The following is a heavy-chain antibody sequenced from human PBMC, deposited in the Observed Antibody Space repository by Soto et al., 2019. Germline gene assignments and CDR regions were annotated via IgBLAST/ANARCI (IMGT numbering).Heavy chain of an antibody. Sequence: PSETLSLTCTFSCGSIISYYWSWIRQPPGKGLEWIGYIYYSGSTNYNPSLKSRVTISVDTSKNQFSLKLSSVTAADTAVYYCARSIAARRFDYWGQGTLVTVSS. J-gene: IGHJ4*02. D-gene: IGHD6-6*01. CDR3: ARSIAARRFDY. CDR2: IYYSGST. CDR1: CGSIISYY. V-gene: IGHV4-59*01.